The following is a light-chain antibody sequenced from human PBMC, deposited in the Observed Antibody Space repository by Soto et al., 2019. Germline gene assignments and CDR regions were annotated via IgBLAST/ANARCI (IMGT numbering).Light chain of an antibody. Sequence: QSVLTQPPSVSGAPGQRVTISCTGSSSNIGAGYDVHWYQQLPGTAPKILIYGNSNRPSGVPDRFSGSKSGTSASLAITGLQAEDEADYYCQSYDSSLSVSVFGGGTKLTVL. CDR2: GNS. CDR3: QSYDSSLSVSV. CDR1: SSNIGAGYD. V-gene: IGLV1-40*01. J-gene: IGLJ3*02.